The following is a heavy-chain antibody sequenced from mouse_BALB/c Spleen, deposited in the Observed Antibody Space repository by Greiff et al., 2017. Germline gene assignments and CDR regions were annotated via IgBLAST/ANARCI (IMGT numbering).Heavy chain of an antibody. CDR1: GYSITSDYA. J-gene: IGHJ3*01. CDR2: ISYSGST. Sequence: DVKLQESGPGLVKPSQSLSLTCTVTGYSITSDYAWNWIRQFPGNKLEWMGYISYSGSTSYNPSLKSRISITRDTSKNQFFLQLNSVTTEDTATYYCAMYDEAWFAYWGQGTLVTVSA. V-gene: IGHV3-2*02. D-gene: IGHD2-14*01. CDR3: AMYDEAWFAY.